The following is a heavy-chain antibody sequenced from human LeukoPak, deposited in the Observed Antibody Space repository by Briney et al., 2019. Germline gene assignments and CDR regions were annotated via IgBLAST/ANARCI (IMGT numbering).Heavy chain of an antibody. CDR3: ARMTWFGVLYRGGHNWFDP. Sequence: KTSETLSLTCTVSGGSISSSSYYWGWIRQPPGKGLEWIGSIYYSGSTYYNPSLKSRVTISVDTSKNQFSLKLSSVTAADTAVYYCARMTWFGVLYRGGHNWFDPWGQGTLVTVSS. D-gene: IGHD3-10*01. CDR1: GGSISSSSYY. CDR2: IYYSGST. V-gene: IGHV4-39*01. J-gene: IGHJ5*02.